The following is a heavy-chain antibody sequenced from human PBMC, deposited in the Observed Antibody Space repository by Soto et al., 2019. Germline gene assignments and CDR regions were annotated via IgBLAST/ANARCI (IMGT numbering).Heavy chain of an antibody. V-gene: IGHV3-21*01. D-gene: IGHD2-21*02. Sequence: GSLRLSCAASGFTFSSYSMNWVRQAPGKGLEWVSSISSSSSYIYYADSVKGRFTISRDNAKNSLYLQMNSLRAEDTAVYYCARDISEKITYGGDSTGYWGQGTLVTVS. J-gene: IGHJ4*02. CDR2: ISSSSSYI. CDR3: ARDISEKITYGGDSTGY. CDR1: GFTFSSYS.